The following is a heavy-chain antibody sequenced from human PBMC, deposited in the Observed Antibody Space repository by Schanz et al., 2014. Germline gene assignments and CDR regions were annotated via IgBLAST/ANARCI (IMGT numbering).Heavy chain of an antibody. CDR3: ASLYDREYFDY. D-gene: IGHD2-8*01. Sequence: EVQLVESGGGLVQPGESLRLSCAASGFTFSSYGMSWVRQAPGKGLEWVSAISGSGSSTYYADSVKGRFTISRDNSKNTLYLQMNSLRGDDTAVYYCASLYDREYFDYWGQGTLVTVSS. J-gene: IGHJ4*02. CDR2: ISGSGSST. CDR1: GFTFSSYG. V-gene: IGHV3-23*04.